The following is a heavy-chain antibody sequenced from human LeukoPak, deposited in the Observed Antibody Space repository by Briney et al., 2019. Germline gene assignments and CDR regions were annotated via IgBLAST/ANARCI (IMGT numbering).Heavy chain of an antibody. CDR3: ARLWVTTTYDTFDI. V-gene: IGHV4-4*09. J-gene: IGHJ3*02. D-gene: IGHD3-22*01. CDR2: ISTTGST. Sequence: PSETLSLTCTVSGDSISSYYWSWIRQPPGKGLEWIGFISTTGSTYYNPSLESRVTISGDMSKNQFSLKLSSVTAADTAVYYCARLWVTTTYDTFDIWGQGTMVTVSS. CDR1: GDSISSYY.